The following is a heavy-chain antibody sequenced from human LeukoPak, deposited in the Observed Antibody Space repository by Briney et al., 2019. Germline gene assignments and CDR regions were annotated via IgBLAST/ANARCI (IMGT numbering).Heavy chain of an antibody. D-gene: IGHD1-26*01. J-gene: IGHJ4*02. CDR2: TYYRSKWYN. CDR1: GDSVPSSSAT. Sequence: SQTLSLTCAISGDSVPSSSATWNWIRQSPSRGLEWLGRTYYRSKWYNEYAVSVKSRITINPDTSKNQFSLQLNSVTPEDSAVYYCARSRGSAFDYWGQGTLVTVSS. V-gene: IGHV6-1*01. CDR3: ARSRGSAFDY.